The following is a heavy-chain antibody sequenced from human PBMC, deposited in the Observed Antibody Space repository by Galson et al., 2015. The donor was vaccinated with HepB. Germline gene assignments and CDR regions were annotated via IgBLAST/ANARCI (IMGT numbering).Heavy chain of an antibody. CDR2: INPNSGGT. CDR1: GYTFTGYY. V-gene: IGHV1-2*02. CDR3: ARARSITIFGVVTD. Sequence: SVKVSCKASGYTFTGYYMHWVRQAPGQGLEWMGWINPNSGGTNYAQKFQGRVTMTRDTSISTAYMELSRLRSDDTAVYYCARARSITIFGVVTDWGQGTLVTVSS. J-gene: IGHJ4*02. D-gene: IGHD3-3*01.